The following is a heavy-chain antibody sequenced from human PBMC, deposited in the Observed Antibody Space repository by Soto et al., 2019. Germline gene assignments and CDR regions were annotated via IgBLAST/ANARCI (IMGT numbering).Heavy chain of an antibody. V-gene: IGHV3-30*18. J-gene: IGHJ4*02. CDR2: ISYDGSNK. Sequence: GGSLRLSCAASGFTFSSYGMHWVRQAPGKGLEWVAVISYDGSNKYYADSVKGRFTISRDNSKNTLYLQMNSLRAEDTAVYYCVKDWAYYDSSGYFFDYWGQGTLVTVSS. CDR1: GFTFSSYG. D-gene: IGHD3-22*01. CDR3: VKDWAYYDSSGYFFDY.